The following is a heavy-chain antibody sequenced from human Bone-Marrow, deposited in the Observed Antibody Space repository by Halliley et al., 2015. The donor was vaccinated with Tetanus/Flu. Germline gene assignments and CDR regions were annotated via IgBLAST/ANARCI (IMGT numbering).Heavy chain of an antibody. J-gene: IGHJ4*02. V-gene: IGHV4-39*01. Sequence: TLSLTCSVSGDSIINNDYYWGWIRQPPGKGLEWIANIYHNGDTLYNPSLKSRVTISVDTSTDQFSLRLSSVTAADTAVYYCARLIYGSVMTPFDNWGQGTLVIVSS. CDR3: ARLIYGSVMTPFDN. D-gene: IGHD3-3*02. CDR2: IYHNGDT. CDR1: GDSIINNDYY.